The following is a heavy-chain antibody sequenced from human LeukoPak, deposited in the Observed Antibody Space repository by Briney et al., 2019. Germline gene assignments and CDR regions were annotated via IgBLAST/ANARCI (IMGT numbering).Heavy chain of an antibody. CDR3: ARDGVYDSSGYYYPDDAFDI. CDR2: ISSSSSYI. J-gene: IGHJ3*02. D-gene: IGHD3-22*01. V-gene: IGHV3-21*01. CDR1: GFTFSSYS. Sequence: PGGSLRLSCAASGFTFSSYSMNWVRQAPGKGLEWVSSISSSSSYIYYADSVKGRFTISRDNAKSSLYLQMNSLRAEDTAVYYCARDGVYDSSGYYYPDDAFDIWGQGTMVTVSS.